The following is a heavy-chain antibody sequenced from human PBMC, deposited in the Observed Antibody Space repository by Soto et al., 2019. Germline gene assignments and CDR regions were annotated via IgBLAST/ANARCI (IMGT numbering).Heavy chain of an antibody. CDR2: IIPIFGTA. CDR3: ARRQTSSLYSSRIDAFDI. CDR1: GGTFSSYA. V-gene: IGHV1-69*01. J-gene: IGHJ3*02. D-gene: IGHD6-13*01. Sequence: QVQLVQSGAEVKKPGSSVKVSCKASGGTFSSYAISWVRQAPGQGLEWMGGIIPIFGTANYAQKFQGRVTITADDSTSTDYMELSRLRSEDTAVYYCARRQTSSLYSSRIDAFDIWRKGTMVTVSS.